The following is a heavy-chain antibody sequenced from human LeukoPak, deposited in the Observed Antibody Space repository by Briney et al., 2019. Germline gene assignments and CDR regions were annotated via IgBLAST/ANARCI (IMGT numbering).Heavy chain of an antibody. CDR1: GFTSADYA. V-gene: IGHV3-49*03. Sequence: GGSLTLSCTASGFTSADYAMTWFRQAPGKGLEWVGCIRSKACGGTTEYAASVKGRFNISRDDVKSIAYLQMDSLKIEDTAVYYCSRVPIRTVTWVVVLRGHDVFDMWGQGTMVTVSS. D-gene: IGHD2-2*01. CDR2: IRSKACGGTT. CDR3: SRVPIRTVTWVVVLRGHDVFDM. J-gene: IGHJ3*02.